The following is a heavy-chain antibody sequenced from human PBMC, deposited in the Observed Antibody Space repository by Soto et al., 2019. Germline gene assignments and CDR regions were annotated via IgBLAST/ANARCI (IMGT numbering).Heavy chain of an antibody. CDR3: ARERTGTRGMDV. D-gene: IGHD1-1*01. V-gene: IGHV1-8*01. CDR2: MNPNSGNT. Sequence: QVQLVQSGAEVKKPGASVKVSCKASGYTFTSYDINWVRQATGQGLEWMGWMNPNSGNTGYAQKFQGRVTVLRNTSISTAYMELFSLRSEDPAVYYCARERTGTRGMDVWCQGTTVTVSS. CDR1: GYTFTSYD. J-gene: IGHJ6*02.